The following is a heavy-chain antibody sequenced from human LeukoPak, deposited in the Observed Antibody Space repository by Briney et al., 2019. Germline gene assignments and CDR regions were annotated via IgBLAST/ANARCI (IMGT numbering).Heavy chain of an antibody. CDR1: GYSISRGYY. D-gene: IGHD3-10*01. Sequence: SETLSLTCGVSGYSISRGYYWAWIRQPPGKGLEWIGTIYHTGSTYYNPSLESRVTISVDTSKNEFSLNLNSVTAADTAVYYCGRAGWIITSGIDYWGQGALVTVSS. CDR3: GRAGWIITSGIDY. V-gene: IGHV4-38-2*01. J-gene: IGHJ4*02. CDR2: IYHTGST.